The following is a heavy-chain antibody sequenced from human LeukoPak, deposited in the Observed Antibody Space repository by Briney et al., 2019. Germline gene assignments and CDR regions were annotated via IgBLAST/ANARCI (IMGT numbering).Heavy chain of an antibody. J-gene: IGHJ6*03. V-gene: IGHV4-59*01. CDR1: GGSISSYH. CDR2: IYYSGST. D-gene: IGHD3-10*01. Sequence: PSETLSLTCTVSGGSISSYHWSWIRQPPGKGLEWIGYIYYSGSTNYNPSLKSRVTISVDTSKNQFSLKLSSVTAADTAVYYCARAEGSGSYYPPYYYYYMDVWGKGTTVTVSS. CDR3: ARAEGSGSYYPPYYYYYMDV.